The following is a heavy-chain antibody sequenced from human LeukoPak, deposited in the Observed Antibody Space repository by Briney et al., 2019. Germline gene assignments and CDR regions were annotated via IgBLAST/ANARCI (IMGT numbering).Heavy chain of an antibody. D-gene: IGHD2-2*01. CDR2: ISAYNGNT. CDR3: ARVFSNTLGSISRFSAWFDP. CDR1: GYTFTSYG. Sequence: ASVKVSCKASGYTFTSYGISWVRQAPGQGLEWMGWISAYNGNTNYAQKLQGRVTMTTDTSTSTAYMELRSLRSDDTAVYYCARVFSNTLGSISRFSAWFDPWGQRTLVTVSS. J-gene: IGHJ5*02. V-gene: IGHV1-18*01.